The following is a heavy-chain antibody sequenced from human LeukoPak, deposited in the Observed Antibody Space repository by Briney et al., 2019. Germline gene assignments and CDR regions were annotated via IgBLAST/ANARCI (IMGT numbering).Heavy chain of an antibody. CDR3: ARDVRGSYHKNDYYYYGMDV. Sequence: SETLSLTCTVSGGSISGSSYYWGWIRQPPGKGLEWIGSIYYSGSTYYNPSLKSRVTISVDTSKNQFSLKLSSVTAADTAVYYCARDVRGSYHKNDYYYYGMDVWGQGTTVTVSS. J-gene: IGHJ6*02. CDR2: IYYSGST. D-gene: IGHD1-26*01. CDR1: GGSISGSSYY. V-gene: IGHV4-39*07.